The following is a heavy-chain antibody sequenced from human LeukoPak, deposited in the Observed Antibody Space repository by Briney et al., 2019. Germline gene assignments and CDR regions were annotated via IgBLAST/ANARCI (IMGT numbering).Heavy chain of an antibody. CDR2: ISDDGRSK. CDR1: GFSFSNFA. CDR3: AKRPSDYGDYVSYFDY. V-gene: IGHV3-30*18. Sequence: PGGSLRLSCAASGFSFSNFAMTWVRQAPGKGLEWVGVISDDGRSKDYADSVKGRFTISRDNSKDTLYLQMNSLRDEDTAVYYCAKRPSDYGDYVSYFDYWGQGTLVTVSS. D-gene: IGHD4-17*01. J-gene: IGHJ4*02.